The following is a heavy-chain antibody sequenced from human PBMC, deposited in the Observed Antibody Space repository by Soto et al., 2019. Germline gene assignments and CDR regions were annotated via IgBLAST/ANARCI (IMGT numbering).Heavy chain of an antibody. V-gene: IGHV1-69*02. CDR3: ARLDSSGYYSDY. J-gene: IGHJ4*02. D-gene: IGHD3-22*01. CDR2: IIPILGIA. CDR1: GGTFSSYT. Sequence: QVQLVQSGAEVKKPGSSVKVSCKASGGTFSSYTISWVRQAPGQGLEWMGRIIPILGIANYAQKFQGRVTITADKSTSTAYMELSSLRSDDTAVYYCARLDSSGYYSDYWGQGTLVTVSS.